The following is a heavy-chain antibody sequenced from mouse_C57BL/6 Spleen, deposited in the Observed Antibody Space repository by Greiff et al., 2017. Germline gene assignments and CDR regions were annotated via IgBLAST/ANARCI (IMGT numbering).Heavy chain of an antibody. Sequence: EVKLVESGGDLVKPGGSLKLSCAASGFTFSSYGMSWVRQTPDKRLEWVATISSGGSYTYYPDSVKGRFTISRDNAKNTLYLQMCSLKSEDTAMYYCASTITTAYYFDYWGQGTTLTVSS. D-gene: IGHD1-2*01. CDR1: GFTFSSYG. V-gene: IGHV5-6*02. J-gene: IGHJ2*01. CDR2: ISSGGSYT. CDR3: ASTITTAYYFDY.